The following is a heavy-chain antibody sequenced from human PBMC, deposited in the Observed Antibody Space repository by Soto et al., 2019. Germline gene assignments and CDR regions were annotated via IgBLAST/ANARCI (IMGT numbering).Heavy chain of an antibody. CDR1: GFTFSSYA. CDR3: AKVNPRLISWFDP. V-gene: IGHV3-23*01. J-gene: IGHJ5*02. D-gene: IGHD3-10*01. CDR2: ISGRGGST. Sequence: EVHLLESGGGLVQPGGSLVRSCAAFGFTFSSYAMGWVRQAPGKGLEWVPAISGRGGSTYYPDSVKGRFTISRDNSKNTLYLRMNSLRAEDTAVYYGAKVNPRLISWFDPRVQGTLVTVSS.